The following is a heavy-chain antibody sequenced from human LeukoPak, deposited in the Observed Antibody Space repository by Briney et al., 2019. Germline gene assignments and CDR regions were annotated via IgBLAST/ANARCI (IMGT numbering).Heavy chain of an antibody. J-gene: IGHJ6*02. D-gene: IGHD3-10*01. CDR2: MNADGSTT. Sequence: PGGSLRLSCAASGFTFSDYGMHWVRQAPGEGLVWVSRMNADGSTTTYADSVKGRFTISRDNAKNTLYLQMNSLRAEDTAVYYCARDGWAALYYAMDVWGQGTTVTVSS. CDR1: GFTFSDYG. V-gene: IGHV3-74*01. CDR3: ARDGWAALYYAMDV.